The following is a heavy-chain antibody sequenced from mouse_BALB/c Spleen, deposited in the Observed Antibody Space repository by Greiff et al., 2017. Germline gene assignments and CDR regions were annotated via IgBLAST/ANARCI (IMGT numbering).Heavy chain of an antibody. Sequence: EVKLVESGGGLVKPGGSLKLSCAASGFAFSSYDMSWVRQTPEKRLEWVAYISSGGGSTYYPDTVKGRFTISRDNAKNTLYLQMSSLKSEDTAMYYCARRDYDGGFAYWGQGTLVTVSA. CDR3: ARRDYDGGFAY. CDR1: GFAFSSYD. J-gene: IGHJ3*01. CDR2: ISSGGGST. V-gene: IGHV5-12-1*01. D-gene: IGHD2-4*01.